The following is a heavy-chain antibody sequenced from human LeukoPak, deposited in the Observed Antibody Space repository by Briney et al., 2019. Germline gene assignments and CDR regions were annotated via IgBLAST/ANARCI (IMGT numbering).Heavy chain of an antibody. V-gene: IGHV3-23*01. J-gene: IGHJ6*02. CDR3: ARDIKWGRYRPYYYYYYGMDV. D-gene: IGHD3-9*01. Sequence: GGSLRLSCAASGFTFSSYAMSWVRQAPGKGLEWVSAISGSGGSTYYADSVKGRFTISRDNSKNTLYLQMNSLRAEDTAVYYCARDIKWGRYRPYYYYYYGMDVWGQGTTVTVSS. CDR1: GFTFSSYA. CDR2: ISGSGGST.